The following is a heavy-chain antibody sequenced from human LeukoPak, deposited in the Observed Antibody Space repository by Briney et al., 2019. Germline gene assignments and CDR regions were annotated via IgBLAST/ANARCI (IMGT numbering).Heavy chain of an antibody. V-gene: IGHV5-10-1*01. CDR3: ARRAAGTTGRFDY. CDR2: IDPSDSYT. CDR1: GYSFTNYW. J-gene: IGHJ4*02. Sequence: PGESLKISCKGSGYSFTNYWITWVRQMPGKGLEWMGRIDPSDSYTNYSPSFQGHVTISADKSISTAYLQWSSLKASDTAMYYCARRAAGTTGRFDYWGQGTLVTVSS. D-gene: IGHD1-1*01.